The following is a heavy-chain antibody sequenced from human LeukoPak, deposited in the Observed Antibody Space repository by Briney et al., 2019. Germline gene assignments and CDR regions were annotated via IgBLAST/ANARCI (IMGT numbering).Heavy chain of an antibody. Sequence: GGSLRLSCAASGFSFSDFSINWVRQAPGRGLEWVSYISGRGSTVVYADSVKGRFTVSRDNAKNSLYLQMNSLRAEDTAVYYCARDVFDYWGQGTLVTVSS. CDR2: ISGRGSTV. CDR1: GFSFSDFS. J-gene: IGHJ4*02. V-gene: IGHV3-48*04. CDR3: ARDVFDY.